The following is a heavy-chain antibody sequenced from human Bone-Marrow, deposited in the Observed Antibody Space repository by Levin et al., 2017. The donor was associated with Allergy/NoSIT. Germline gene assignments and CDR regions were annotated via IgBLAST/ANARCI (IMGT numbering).Heavy chain of an antibody. J-gene: IGHJ6*03. CDR1: GGSISSSSYY. Sequence: SETLSLTCTVSGGSISSSSYYWGWIRQPPGKGLEWIGSIYYGGSTYYNPSLKSRVTISVDTSKNQFSLRLSSVTAADTAVYYCTRHARDHYYSYHYMDVWGKGTTVTVSS. CDR3: TRHARDHYYSYHYMDV. CDR2: IYYGGST. V-gene: IGHV4-39*01.